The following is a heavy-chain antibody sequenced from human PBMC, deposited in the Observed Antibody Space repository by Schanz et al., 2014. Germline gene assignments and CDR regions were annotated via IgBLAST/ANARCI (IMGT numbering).Heavy chain of an antibody. J-gene: IGHJ4*02. V-gene: IGHV3-11*06. CDR2: ISSSSSYT. Sequence: QVQLVESGGGLVKPGGSLRLSCVASGFTFSDYYMSWIRQAPGKGLEWVSYISSSSSYTNYADSVKGRFTISRDNAKNSLYLQMNSLRAEDTAVYYRVRARSWPDYWGQGTLVTVSS. CDR1: GFTFSDYY. D-gene: IGHD6-13*01. CDR3: VRARSWPDY.